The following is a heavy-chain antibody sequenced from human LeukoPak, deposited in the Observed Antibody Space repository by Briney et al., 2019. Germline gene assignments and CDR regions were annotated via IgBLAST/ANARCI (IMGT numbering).Heavy chain of an antibody. D-gene: IGHD6-19*01. CDR1: GYTFTSYG. CDR2: ISAYNGNT. J-gene: IGHJ6*03. V-gene: IGHV1-18*01. CDR3: ASHSYSSGRVYYYYYMDV. Sequence: ASVKVSCKASGYTFTSYGISWVRQAPGQGLEWMGWISAYNGNTNYAQKLQGRVTMTTDTSTSTAYMELRSLRSEDTAVYYCASHSYSSGRVYYYYYMDVWGKGTTVTVSS.